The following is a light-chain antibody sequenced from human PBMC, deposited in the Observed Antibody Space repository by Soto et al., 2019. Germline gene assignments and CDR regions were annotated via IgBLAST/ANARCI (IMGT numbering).Light chain of an antibody. Sequence: EIVLTQSPGTLSLSPGERATLSCRASQSVSSRYLAGYQQKPGQAPRLLIYGASSRATGIPDRLSGSGSGTDFTLTISRLEPEDFAVYYCQQYGNSPLTFGQGTKVEIK. CDR2: GAS. CDR3: QQYGNSPLT. CDR1: QSVSSRY. J-gene: IGKJ1*01. V-gene: IGKV3-20*01.